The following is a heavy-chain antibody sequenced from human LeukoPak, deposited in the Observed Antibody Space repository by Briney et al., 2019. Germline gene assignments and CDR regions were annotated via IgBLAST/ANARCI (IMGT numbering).Heavy chain of an antibody. V-gene: IGHV1-2*02. CDR2: INPNTGDT. J-gene: IGHJ4*02. Sequence: ASVKVSCKASGYILTSYYRHWVRQAPGQGLEWMGWINPNTGDTSFAQKFQGRVTLTRDTSISTAYMELSTLKSDDTAVYYCARLFNYYDNSGYYQYYLDYGGQGTLVTVSS. CDR1: GYILTSYY. CDR3: ARLFNYYDNSGYYQYYLDY. D-gene: IGHD3-22*01.